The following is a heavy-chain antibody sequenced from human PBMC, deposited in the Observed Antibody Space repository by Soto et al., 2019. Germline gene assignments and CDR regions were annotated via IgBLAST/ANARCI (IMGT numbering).Heavy chain of an antibody. V-gene: IGHV3-23*01. J-gene: IGHJ4*02. CDR1: GFTFSSYA. D-gene: IGHD2-2*01. CDR2: ISGSGGST. Sequence: GGSLRLSCAASGFTFSSYAMSWVRQAPGKGLEWVSAISGSGGSTYYADSVKGRFTISRDNSKNTLYLQMNSLRAEDTAVYYCAKSRRLWPPYCSSTSCYGVEGYWGQGTLVTVSS. CDR3: AKSRRLWPPYCSSTSCYGVEGY.